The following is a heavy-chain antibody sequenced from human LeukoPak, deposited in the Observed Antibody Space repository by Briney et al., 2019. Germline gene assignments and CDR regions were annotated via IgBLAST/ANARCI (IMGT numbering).Heavy chain of an antibody. Sequence: GGSLRLSCAASGFNSSNCEMIWVRQAPGKGLEWVSYLSSSGASIYADSVKGRFTISRDYAENSLYLQMNSLRAEDTAIYYCARMYYFGSGSLGEAFDLWGQGTLVTVSS. CDR3: ARMYYFGSGSLGEAFDL. CDR1: GFNSSNCE. J-gene: IGHJ3*01. D-gene: IGHD3-10*01. V-gene: IGHV3-48*03. CDR2: LSSSGAS.